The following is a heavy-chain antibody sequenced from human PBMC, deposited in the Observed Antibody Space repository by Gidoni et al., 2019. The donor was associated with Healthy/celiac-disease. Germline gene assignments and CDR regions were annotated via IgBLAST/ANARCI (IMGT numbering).Heavy chain of an antibody. CDR1: GFTFRSYG. Sequence: QVQLVESGGGVVQPGRSLILSCPASGFTFRSYGMHWVRQAPGKGLEWVAVIWYDGSNKYYADSVKGRFTISRDNSKNTLYLQMNSLRAEDTAVYYCARKKEVAVAQMAFDIWGQGTMVTVSS. CDR3: ARKKEVAVAQMAFDI. J-gene: IGHJ3*02. V-gene: IGHV3-33*01. D-gene: IGHD6-19*01. CDR2: IWYDGSNK.